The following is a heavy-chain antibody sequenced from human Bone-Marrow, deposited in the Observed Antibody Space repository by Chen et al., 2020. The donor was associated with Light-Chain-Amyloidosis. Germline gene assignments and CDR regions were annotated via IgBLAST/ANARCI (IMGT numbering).Heavy chain of an antibody. CDR2: IGTAGDT. D-gene: IGHD3-22*01. CDR1: GFTFSSYD. CDR3: ARGGPFDSSGYYYAFDI. J-gene: IGHJ3*02. Sequence: EVQLVESGGGLVQPGGSLRLSCAASGFTFSSYDMHWVRQATGKGLEWVSAIGTAGDTYYPGSVKGRFTISRENAKNSLYLQMNSLRAGDTAVYYCARGGPFDSSGYYYAFDIWGQGTMVTVSS. V-gene: IGHV3-13*01.